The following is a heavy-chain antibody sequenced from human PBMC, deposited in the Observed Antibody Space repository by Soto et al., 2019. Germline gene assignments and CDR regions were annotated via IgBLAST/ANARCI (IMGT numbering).Heavy chain of an antibody. CDR2: ISSSSSYI. D-gene: IGHD1-26*01. Sequence: EVQLVESGGGLVKPGGSLRLSCAASGFTFSSYSMNWVRQAPGKGLEWVSSISSSSSYIYYADSVKGRFTISRDNAKNSLYLQMNSLRAEDTAVYYCAREVPYRGSYYYFDYWGQGTLVTVSS. V-gene: IGHV3-21*01. CDR3: AREVPYRGSYYYFDY. CDR1: GFTFSSYS. J-gene: IGHJ4*02.